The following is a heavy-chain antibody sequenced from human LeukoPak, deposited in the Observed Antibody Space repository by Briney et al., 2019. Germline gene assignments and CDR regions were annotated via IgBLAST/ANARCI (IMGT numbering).Heavy chain of an antibody. CDR3: ARVAEAAAFDY. J-gene: IGHJ4*02. CDR2: ISYDGSNK. CDR1: GFTFSSYG. D-gene: IGHD6-13*01. V-gene: IGHV3-30*03. Sequence: PGRSLRLSCAASGFTFSSYGMHWVRQAPGKGLEWVAVISYDGSNKYYADSVKGRFTISRDNSKNSLYLQMNGLRAEDTAVYCCARVAEAAAFDYWGQGTLVTVSS.